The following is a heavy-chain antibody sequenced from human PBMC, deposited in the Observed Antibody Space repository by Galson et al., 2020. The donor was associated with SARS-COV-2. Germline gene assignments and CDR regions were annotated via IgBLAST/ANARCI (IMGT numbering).Heavy chain of an antibody. CDR2: ITNDGSNK. Sequence: GGSLRLSCEATGFTLRSYAMHWVRQAPGKGLERVAAITNDGSNKYYADSVKGRFTISRDNSKNTLYLQMSSLRAEDTAVYYCAREDVLSDAFGIWCQGTMVTVSS. J-gene: IGHJ3*02. D-gene: IGHD3-10*02. CDR3: AREDVLSDAFGI. V-gene: IGHV3-30-3*01. CDR1: GFTLRSYA.